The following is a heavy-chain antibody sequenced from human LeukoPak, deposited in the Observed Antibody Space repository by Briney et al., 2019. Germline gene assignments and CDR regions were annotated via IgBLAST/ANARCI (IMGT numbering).Heavy chain of an antibody. Sequence: GGSLRLSCAASGFTFSSYGMHWVRQAPGKGLEWVAVIWYDESNKYYADSVKGRFTISRDNSKNTLYLQMNSLRAEDTAVYYCARGLYSSGWYVPYYYYGMDVWGQGTTVTVSS. CDR1: GFTFSSYG. J-gene: IGHJ6*02. V-gene: IGHV3-33*01. D-gene: IGHD6-19*01. CDR3: ARGLYSSGWYVPYYYYGMDV. CDR2: IWYDESNK.